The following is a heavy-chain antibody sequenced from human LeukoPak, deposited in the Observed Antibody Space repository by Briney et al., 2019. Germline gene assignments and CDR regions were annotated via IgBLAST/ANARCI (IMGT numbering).Heavy chain of an antibody. CDR2: VKSENNGGTI. V-gene: IGHV3-15*01. CDR3: SAHSGDFGDYEYYFYYYMDV. J-gene: IGHJ6*03. D-gene: IGHD4-17*01. Sequence: GGSLRLSCVGSGFTFSNAWMNWVRQAPGKGLEWVGRVKSENNGGTIDYAAPVKGRFTISRDDSKNILYLQMNSLRPEDTAVYYCSAHSGDFGDYEYYFYYYMDVWGKGTTVTVSS. CDR1: GFTFSNAW.